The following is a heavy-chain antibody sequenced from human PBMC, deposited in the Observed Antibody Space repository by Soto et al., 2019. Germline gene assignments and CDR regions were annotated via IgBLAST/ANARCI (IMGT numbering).Heavy chain of an antibody. CDR2: ISYDGSNK. CDR3: AKDQGIQLPSYYYGMDV. J-gene: IGHJ6*02. D-gene: IGHD5-18*01. V-gene: IGHV3-30*18. Sequence: QVQLVESGGGVVQPGRSLRLSCAASGFTFSSYGMHWVRQAPGKGLEWVAVISYDGSNKYYADSVKGRFTISRDNSENTLYLQMNSLRAEDTAVYYCAKDQGIQLPSYYYGMDVWGQGTTVTVSS. CDR1: GFTFSSYG.